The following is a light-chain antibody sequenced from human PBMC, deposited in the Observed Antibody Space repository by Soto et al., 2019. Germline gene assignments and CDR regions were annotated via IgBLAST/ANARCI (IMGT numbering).Light chain of an antibody. Sequence: QSVLTQPHSASGTPGQRVTISCSGSSSNIGSNTVNWYQQLPGTAPKLLIYSNNQRPSGVPDRFSGSKSGTSASLAISGLQSEDEADYYCAAWDDSLNGVVFGGGTK. CDR1: SSNIGSNT. CDR2: SNN. J-gene: IGLJ2*01. V-gene: IGLV1-44*01. CDR3: AAWDDSLNGVV.